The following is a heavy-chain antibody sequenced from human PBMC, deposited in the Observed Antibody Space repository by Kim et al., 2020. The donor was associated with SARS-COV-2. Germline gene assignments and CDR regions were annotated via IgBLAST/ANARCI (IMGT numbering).Heavy chain of an antibody. J-gene: IGHJ4*02. CDR2: IWYDGSQK. V-gene: IGHV3-33*01. D-gene: IGHD2-15*01. Sequence: GGSLRLSCAASGFAFSSYGMHWVRQAPGKGLEWVAVIWYDGSQKYYADSVKGRFTISRDNSRNTLYLQMNSLRAEDTAVYFCARVRGLPHESAIDYWGQG. CDR1: GFAFSSYG. CDR3: ARVRGLPHESAIDY.